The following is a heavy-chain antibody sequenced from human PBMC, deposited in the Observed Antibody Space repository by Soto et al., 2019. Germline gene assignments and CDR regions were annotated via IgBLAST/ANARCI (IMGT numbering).Heavy chain of an antibody. V-gene: IGHV3-73*01. CDR3: ARPDSGSYCGGDCYLRSRLAS. D-gene: IGHD2-21*02. Sequence: GGSLRVSCAGSGVRFSDAAMHWVRQASGKGLEWVGRIRSKSNDYATRYAASVKGRFTISRDDSKNTACLEMNNVKAEDAAVYYCARPDSGSYCGGDCYLRSRLASWGQGSSVPVSS. CDR1: GVRFSDAA. J-gene: IGHJ4*02. CDR2: IRSKSNDYAT.